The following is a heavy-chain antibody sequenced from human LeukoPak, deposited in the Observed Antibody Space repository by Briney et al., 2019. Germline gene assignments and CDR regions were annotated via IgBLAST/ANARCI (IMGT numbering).Heavy chain of an antibody. CDR3: AKRGVVIRVILVGFHKEAYYFDS. Sequence: GGSLRLSCAVSGITLSNYGMSWVRQAPGKGLEWVAGISDSGGRTNYADFVKGRFTISRDNPKNTLYLQMNTLRAEDTAVYFCAKRGVVIRVILVGFHKEAYYFDSWGQGALVTVS. V-gene: IGHV3-23*01. J-gene: IGHJ4*02. D-gene: IGHD3-22*01. CDR2: ISDSGGRT. CDR1: GITLSNYG.